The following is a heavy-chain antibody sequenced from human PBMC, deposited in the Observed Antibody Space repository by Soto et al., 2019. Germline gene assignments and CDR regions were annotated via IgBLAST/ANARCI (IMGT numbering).Heavy chain of an antibody. Sequence: GGSLRLSCAASGFTFSSYAMSWVRQAPGKGLEWVSAISGSGSSTYYADSVKGRFTISRDNSKDTLYLQMNSLRAEDTAVYYCAKDSPLFVVVVAATPDAFDIWGQGTMVTVSS. CDR2: ISGSGSST. CDR3: AKDSPLFVVVVAATPDAFDI. J-gene: IGHJ3*02. CDR1: GFTFSSYA. V-gene: IGHV3-23*01. D-gene: IGHD2-15*01.